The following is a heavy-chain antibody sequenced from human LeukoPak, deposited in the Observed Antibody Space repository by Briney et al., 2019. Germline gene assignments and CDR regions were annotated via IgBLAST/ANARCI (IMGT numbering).Heavy chain of an antibody. CDR3: AKPGCWAYFDY. D-gene: IGHD4/OR15-4a*01. CDR2: ISYSGST. CDR1: GGSINGYY. J-gene: IGHJ4*02. Sequence: SETLSLTCTVSGGSINGYYWSWIRQPPGKGLEWIGSISYSGSTHYNPSLKSRVTISVDTSKNQFSLKLSSVTAADTAVYYCAKPGCWAYFDYLGQGTLVTVSS. V-gene: IGHV4-59*05.